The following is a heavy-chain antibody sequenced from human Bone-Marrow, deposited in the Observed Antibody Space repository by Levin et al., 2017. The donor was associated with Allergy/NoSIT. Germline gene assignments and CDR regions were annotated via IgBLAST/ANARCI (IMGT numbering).Heavy chain of an antibody. CDR3: AKRGYCSDSSCYWYFDY. CDR1: TFSNYG. V-gene: IGHV3-23*01. CDR2: ISGSGGST. J-gene: IGHJ4*02. Sequence: TFSNYGMSWVRQTPGQGLEWVSAISGSGGSTYYADSVKGRFTISRDNSKNTLYLQMNSLRAEDTAIYYCAKRGYCSDSSCYWYFDYWGQGTLVTVSS. D-gene: IGHD2-15*01.